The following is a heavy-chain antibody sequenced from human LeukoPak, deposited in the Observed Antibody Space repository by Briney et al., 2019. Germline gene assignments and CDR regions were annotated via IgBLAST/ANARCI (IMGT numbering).Heavy chain of an antibody. D-gene: IGHD4-17*01. CDR1: GYSFTNYW. Sequence: GESLKISCKGSGYSFTNYWIGRVRQMPGKGLEWMGIIYPGDSETKYSPSFQGQVTISVHKSISTAYLQWSSLKASDTAMYYGARSYGDYGDWGQGTLVTVSS. CDR2: IYPGDSET. V-gene: IGHV5-51*01. J-gene: IGHJ4*02. CDR3: ARSYGDYGD.